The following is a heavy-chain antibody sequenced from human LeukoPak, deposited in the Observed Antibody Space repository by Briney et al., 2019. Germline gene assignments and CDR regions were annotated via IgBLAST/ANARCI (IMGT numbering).Heavy chain of an antibody. CDR2: ISYDGKNK. J-gene: IGHJ6*03. Sequence: GRSLRLSCAASGFTFSSYAMYWVRQAPGKGPEWVAVISYDGKNKDYADSVKGRFTISRDNFKKKLYLQMDGLRPEDTAVYYCARDWGIVAPYYYMDVWGKGTTVTVSS. V-gene: IGHV3-30*04. D-gene: IGHD3-22*01. CDR3: ARDWGIVAPYYYMDV. CDR1: GFTFSSYA.